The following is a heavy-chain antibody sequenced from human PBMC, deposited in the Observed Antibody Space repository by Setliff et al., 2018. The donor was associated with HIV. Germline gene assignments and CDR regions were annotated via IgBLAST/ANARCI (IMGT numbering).Heavy chain of an antibody. CDR3: ARGNSRRLRVHYYYYYMDA. CDR1: GESFSGHH. V-gene: IGHV4-34*01. J-gene: IGHJ6*03. CDR2: INQSGNI. D-gene: IGHD4-17*01. Sequence: SETLSLTCAVCGESFSGHHYNWIRQPPGKGLEWIGKINQSGNINYNPSLKSRVPISVDTFWGSVTAADTAVYYCARGNSRRLRVHYYYYYMDAWGKGTTVTVSS.